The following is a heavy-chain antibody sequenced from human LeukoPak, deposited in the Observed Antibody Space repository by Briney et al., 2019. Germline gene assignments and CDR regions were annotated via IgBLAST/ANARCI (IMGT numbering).Heavy chain of an antibody. D-gene: IGHD2-21*01. V-gene: IGHV4-39*01. Sequence: PSETLSLTCTVSGGSISSSYYYWGWLRQPPGKGLEWIGSIYYSGSTYYNPSLKSRVTISVDTSKNQFSLKLSSVTAADTAVYYCARHRRGGEGLNWFDPWGQGTLVTVSS. CDR3: ARHRRGGEGLNWFDP. J-gene: IGHJ5*02. CDR1: GGSISSSYYY. CDR2: IYYSGST.